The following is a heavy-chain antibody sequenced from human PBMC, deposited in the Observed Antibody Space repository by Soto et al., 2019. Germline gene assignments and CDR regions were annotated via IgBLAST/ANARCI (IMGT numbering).Heavy chain of an antibody. V-gene: IGHV5-51*01. D-gene: IGHD5-18*01. CDR3: ARRGYSYGLDV. J-gene: IGHJ6*02. Sequence: GESLKISCKGSGYNFATYWIAWVRQLPGKGPEWMGIIYPGDSDTSYSPSFQGQVTISVDKSISTAYLQWNSLKASDTAVYYCARRGYSYGLDVWGQGSKVTVSS. CDR1: GYNFATYW. CDR2: IYPGDSDT.